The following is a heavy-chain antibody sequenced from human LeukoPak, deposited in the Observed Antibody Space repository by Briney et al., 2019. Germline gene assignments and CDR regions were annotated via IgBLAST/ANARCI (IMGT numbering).Heavy chain of an antibody. Sequence: SVKVSCKASGYTFTGYYMHWVRQAPGQGLEWMGGIIPIFGTANYAQKFQGRVTITADKSTSTAYMELSSLRSEDTAVYYCARDRRPYYYDSSGHDAFDIWGQGTMVTVSS. J-gene: IGHJ3*02. D-gene: IGHD3-22*01. CDR1: GYTFTGYY. CDR3: ARDRRPYYYDSSGHDAFDI. V-gene: IGHV1-69*06. CDR2: IIPIFGTA.